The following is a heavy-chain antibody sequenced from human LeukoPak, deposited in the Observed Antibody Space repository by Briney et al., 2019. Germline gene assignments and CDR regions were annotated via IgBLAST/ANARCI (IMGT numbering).Heavy chain of an antibody. Sequence: GGSLRLSCAASGFTVSSSYMTWVRQAPGKGLEWVSITYADGYTSYADSVKGRFTISRDSSKNTLCLQMNSLRAEDTAMYYCARGLRHCDRTSCFQPFDCWGQGTLVTVSS. V-gene: IGHV3-53*01. J-gene: IGHJ4*02. CDR1: GFTVSSSY. CDR2: TYADGYT. D-gene: IGHD2-2*01. CDR3: ARGLRHCDRTSCFQPFDC.